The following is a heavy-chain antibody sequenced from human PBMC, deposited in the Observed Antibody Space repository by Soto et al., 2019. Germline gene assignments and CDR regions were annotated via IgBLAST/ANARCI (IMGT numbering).Heavy chain of an antibody. CDR3: ARDGVDVSRTTVRHGALDI. D-gene: IGHD4-17*01. V-gene: IGHV1-69*01. CDR2: FLPVFTTA. CDR1: GGSFSTYG. Sequence: QVQLVQSGAEVKKPGSSVKVSCKASGGSFSTYGISWVRQAPGQGLEWMGGFLPVFTTAKYAQKFQGRVSITADESTYTAYMELSSLRSEDTAVSFCARDGVDVSRTTVRHGALDIWGQGTVVTVSS. J-gene: IGHJ3*02.